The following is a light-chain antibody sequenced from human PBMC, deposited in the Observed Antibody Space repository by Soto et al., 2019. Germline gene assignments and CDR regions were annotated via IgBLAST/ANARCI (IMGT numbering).Light chain of an antibody. CDR3: SSYTTSSTYV. CDR2: DVI. Sequence: QSALTQPASVSGSPGQSITISCTGTSSDVGGYNYVSWYQQHPGKAPKLMISDVINRPSGVSNRFSGSKSGNTASLTISGLQTEDEADYYCSSYTTSSTYVFGTGTKVTVL. CDR1: SSDVGGYNY. J-gene: IGLJ1*01. V-gene: IGLV2-14*01.